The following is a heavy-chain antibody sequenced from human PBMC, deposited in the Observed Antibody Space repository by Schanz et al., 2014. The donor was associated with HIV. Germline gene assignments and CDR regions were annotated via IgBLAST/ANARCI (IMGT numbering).Heavy chain of an antibody. V-gene: IGHV4-31*03. J-gene: IGHJ2*01. CDR1: GGSMSSNTYY. D-gene: IGHD7-27*01. Sequence: QVQVQESGPGLVKPWQTLSLTCNVSGGSMSSNTYYWNWIRQRPEMSLEWIGYISHSGSSFYSPLIKSRVAMSLGTSNEGFSLKLSSVTAADTAVYYCVRGIASTGGDYWHFDLWGRGALVTVTS. CDR2: ISHSGSS. CDR3: VRGIASTGGDYWHFDL.